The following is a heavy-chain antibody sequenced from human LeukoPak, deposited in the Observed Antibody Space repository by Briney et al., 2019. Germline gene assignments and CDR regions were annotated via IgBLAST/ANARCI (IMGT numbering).Heavy chain of an antibody. CDR1: GFTFSDSY. Sequence: GGSLRLSCEASGFTFSDSYMSWIRQAPGKGLEWVSTITSGSSYTNYGDSVKGRFTISRDNAKDSLYLQMNSLRADDTAVYYCASGRGRRMDVWGQGTTVTVSS. J-gene: IGHJ6*02. CDR2: ITSGSSYT. D-gene: IGHD1-1*01. V-gene: IGHV3-11*06. CDR3: ASGRGRRMDV.